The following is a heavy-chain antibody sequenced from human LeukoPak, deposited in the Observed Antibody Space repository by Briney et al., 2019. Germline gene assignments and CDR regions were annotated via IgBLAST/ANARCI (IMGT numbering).Heavy chain of an antibody. CDR2: INHSGST. Sequence: SETLSLTCAVYGGSFSGYYWSWIRQPPGKGLEWIGEINHSGSTNYNPSLKSRVTISVDTSKNQFSLKLSSVTAADTAVYYCARAGCYYGSGSYCDAFDIWGQGTMVTVSS. J-gene: IGHJ3*02. CDR1: GGSFSGYY. D-gene: IGHD3-10*01. V-gene: IGHV4-34*01. CDR3: ARAGCYYGSGSYCDAFDI.